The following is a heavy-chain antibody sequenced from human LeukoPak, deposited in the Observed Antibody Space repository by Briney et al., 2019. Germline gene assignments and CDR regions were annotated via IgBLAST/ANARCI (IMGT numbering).Heavy chain of an antibody. CDR1: GGTFSSYA. CDR2: IIPIFGTA. J-gene: IGHJ3*02. CDR3: ARVGSYRGDAFDI. V-gene: IGHV1-69*05. Sequence: ASVKVSCKASGGTFSSYAISWVRQAPGQGLEWMGGIIPIFGTANYAQKFQGRVTITTDESTSTAYMELSSLRSEDTAVYYCARVGSYRGDAFDIWGQGTMVTVSS. D-gene: IGHD3-16*02.